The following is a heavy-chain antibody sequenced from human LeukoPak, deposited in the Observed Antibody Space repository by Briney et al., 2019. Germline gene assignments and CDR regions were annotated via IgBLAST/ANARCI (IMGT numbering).Heavy chain of an antibody. D-gene: IGHD1-26*01. J-gene: IGHJ3*02. Sequence: PGGSLRLSCAASGFTFSSYAMSWVRQAPGKGPEWVAIISSDGRTQIYADSVKGRFTISRDNLKNTLNLQMNYLEAEDTAVYYCAKEEGWGVNSFDMWGQGTMVTVSS. CDR2: ISSDGRTQ. CDR1: GFTFSSYA. CDR3: AKEEGWGVNSFDM. V-gene: IGHV3-30*18.